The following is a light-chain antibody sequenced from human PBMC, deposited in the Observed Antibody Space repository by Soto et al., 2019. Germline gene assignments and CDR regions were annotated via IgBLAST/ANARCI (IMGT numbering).Light chain of an antibody. CDR3: QQSYSTPRT. J-gene: IGKJ1*01. Sequence: DIQMTQSPSSLSASVGDRVTITCRASQSISSYLNWYQQKPGKAPKLLIYAASSLQSGVPSGFSGSGSGTDFTLTISSLQPEDFATYYCQQSYSTPRTFDQGTKVEIK. CDR1: QSISSY. CDR2: AAS. V-gene: IGKV1-39*01.